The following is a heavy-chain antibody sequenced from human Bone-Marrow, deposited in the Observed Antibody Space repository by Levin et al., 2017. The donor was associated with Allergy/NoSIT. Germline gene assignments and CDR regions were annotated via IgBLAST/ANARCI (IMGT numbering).Heavy chain of an antibody. J-gene: IGHJ6*02. V-gene: IGHV1-69*13. D-gene: IGHD3-22*01. CDR2: IIPIFGTA. CDR1: GGTFSSYA. CDR3: ARQSGAEYDSSGSTHHHYYYYGMDV. Sequence: ASVKVSCKASGGTFSSYAISWVRQAPGQGLEWMGGIIPIFGTANYAQKFQGRVTITADESTSTAYMELSSLRSEDTAVYYCARQSGAEYDSSGSTHHHYYYYGMDVWGQGTTVTVSS.